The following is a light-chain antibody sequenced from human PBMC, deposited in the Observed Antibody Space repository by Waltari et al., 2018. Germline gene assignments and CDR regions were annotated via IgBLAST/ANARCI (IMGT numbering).Light chain of an antibody. Sequence: QSALTQPASVSESPGQSITISCTGTSSDVGGYDYVSWYQQHPGKAPKLMIYDVTNRPSWVSNRFSGSKSGNTASLTISGLQAEDEADYYGSSYTSSNTEVFGGGTRLTVL. CDR1: SSDVGGYDY. CDR2: DVT. V-gene: IGLV2-14*01. CDR3: SSYTSSNTEV. J-gene: IGLJ2*01.